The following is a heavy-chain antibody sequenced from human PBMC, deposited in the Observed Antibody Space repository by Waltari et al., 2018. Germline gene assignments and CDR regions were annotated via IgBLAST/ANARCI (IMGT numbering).Heavy chain of an antibody. CDR1: GGSISSGGYS. CDR2: IYHSGST. Sequence: QLQLQESGSGLVKPSQTLSLTCAVSGGSISSGGYSWSWIRQPPGKGLEWIGYIYHSGSTYYTPSLKSLFTISVDRSKNQFSLKLSSVTAADTAVYYCARGRSGSHHYYYYMDVWGKGTTVTVSS. CDR3: ARGRSGSHHYYYYMDV. V-gene: IGHV4-30-2*01. J-gene: IGHJ6*03. D-gene: IGHD1-26*01.